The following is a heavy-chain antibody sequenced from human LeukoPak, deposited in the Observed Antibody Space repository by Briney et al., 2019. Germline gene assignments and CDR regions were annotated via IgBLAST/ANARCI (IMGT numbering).Heavy chain of an antibody. Sequence: SETLSLTCTVSDYSISSGYYWGWIRQPPGKGLEWIGSMYHSGSTSYNPSPKSRVTFSMDTSKNQFSLKLSFVTAADTAMFYCASLRGKLHSFDYWGQGTLVTVSS. V-gene: IGHV4-38-2*02. D-gene: IGHD3-10*01. J-gene: IGHJ4*02. CDR2: MYHSGST. CDR3: ASLRGKLHSFDY. CDR1: DYSISSGYY.